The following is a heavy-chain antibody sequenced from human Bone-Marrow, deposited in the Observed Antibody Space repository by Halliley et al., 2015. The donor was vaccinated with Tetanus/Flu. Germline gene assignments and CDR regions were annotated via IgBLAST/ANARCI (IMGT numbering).Heavy chain of an antibody. CDR1: GASVWSVSSF. V-gene: IGHV4-61*01. Sequence: LRLSCSVSGASVWSVSSFWTWIRQAPGKGLEWIGYIYYSGSASYNPSLKGRVAISVDMYRHQFSLTLNSVTAADAAVYYCAREGSFYENLYGMDVWGQGTTVSVSS. CDR2: IYYSGSA. D-gene: IGHD3-22*01. CDR3: AREGSFYENLYGMDV. J-gene: IGHJ6*02.